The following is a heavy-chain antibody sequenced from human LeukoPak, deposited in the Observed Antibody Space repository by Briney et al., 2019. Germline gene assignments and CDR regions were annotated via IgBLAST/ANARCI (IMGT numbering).Heavy chain of an antibody. D-gene: IGHD2-15*01. CDR2: INPNSGGT. J-gene: IGHJ6*03. CDR3: ARAPNCSGGSCYTPYYYYYMDV. Sequence: ASVKVSCKASGYTFTGYYMHWVRQAPGQGLEWMGWINPNSGGTNYAQKFQGRGTMTRDTSISTAYMELSRLRSDDTAVYYCARAPNCSGGSCYTPYYYYYMDVWGKGTTVTVSS. CDR1: GYTFTGYY. V-gene: IGHV1-2*02.